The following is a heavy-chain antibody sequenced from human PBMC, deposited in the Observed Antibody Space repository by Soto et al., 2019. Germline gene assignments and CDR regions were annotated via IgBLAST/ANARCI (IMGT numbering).Heavy chain of an antibody. V-gene: IGHV3-7*03. Sequence: GGSLRLSCAASGFTFSRYWMSWVRQAPGRGLEWVANIKQDGSEKYYVASVKGRFTMSKDNVKNSLHLQMNSLRAEDTALYYCARVRYGGNSYYFDYWGQGTQVTVSS. J-gene: IGHJ4*02. CDR1: GFTFSRYW. D-gene: IGHD4-17*01. CDR3: ARVRYGGNSYYFDY. CDR2: IKQDGSEK.